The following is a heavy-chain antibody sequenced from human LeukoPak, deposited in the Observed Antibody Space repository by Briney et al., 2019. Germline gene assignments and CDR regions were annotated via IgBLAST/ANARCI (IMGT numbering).Heavy chain of an antibody. CDR2: VYSGGST. CDR3: ARLDSGSLDY. CDR1: GFTVSSNY. Sequence: GGSLRLSCAASGFTVSSNYMSWVRQAPGKGLEWVSVVYSGGSTYYADSVKGRFTISRDNSKNTLYLQMNSLRAEDTAVYYCARLDSGSLDYWGQGTLVTVSS. J-gene: IGHJ4*02. D-gene: IGHD1-26*01. V-gene: IGHV3-66*02.